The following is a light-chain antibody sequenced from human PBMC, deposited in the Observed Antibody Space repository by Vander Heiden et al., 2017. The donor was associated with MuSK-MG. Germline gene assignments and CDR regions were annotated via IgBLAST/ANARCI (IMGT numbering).Light chain of an antibody. Sequence: DIVMTQSPDSLSVSLGERASINCKSSQSVLYNSNNKNYLAWYQQKPGQPPKLLIYWASTRQSGVPDRFSGSGSGTDFTLTISSLQAEDVALYYCQQEDSTPITFGEGTMVEIK. CDR3: QQEDSTPIT. V-gene: IGKV4-1*01. CDR2: WAS. J-gene: IGKJ4*01. CDR1: QSVLYNSNNKNY.